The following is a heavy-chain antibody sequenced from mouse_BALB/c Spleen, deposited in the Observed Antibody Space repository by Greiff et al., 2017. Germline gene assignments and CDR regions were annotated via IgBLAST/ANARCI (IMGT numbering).Heavy chain of an antibody. Sequence: VHVKQSGAELVKPGASVKLSCTASGFNIKDTYMHWVKQRPEQGLEWIGRIDPANGNTKYDPKFQGKATITADTSSNTAYLQLSSLTSEDTAVYYCAGMPRFAYWGQGTLVTVSA. CDR3: AGMPRFAY. V-gene: IGHV14-3*02. CDR1: GFNIKDTY. D-gene: IGHD6-1*01. J-gene: IGHJ3*01. CDR2: IDPANGNT.